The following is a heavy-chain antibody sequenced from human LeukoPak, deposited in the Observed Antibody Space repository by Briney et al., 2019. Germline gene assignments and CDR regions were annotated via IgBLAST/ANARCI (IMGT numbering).Heavy chain of an antibody. D-gene: IGHD4-23*01. CDR2: VKSDGSTT. CDR1: GFTFSDYW. Sequence: GGSLRLSCAASGFTFSDYWMHWLRQAPGKGLVWVSRVKSDGSTTAYADSVKGRFTISRDNAKNTLFLQMNSLRTEDTAVYYCAGGHGRNLPFDYWGQGTLVTVSS. CDR3: AGGHGRNLPFDY. J-gene: IGHJ4*02. V-gene: IGHV3-74*01.